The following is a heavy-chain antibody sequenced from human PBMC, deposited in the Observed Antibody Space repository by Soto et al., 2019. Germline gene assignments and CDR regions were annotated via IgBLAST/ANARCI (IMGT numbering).Heavy chain of an antibody. CDR3: AITDVLRFLEWLSQPYYYYGMDV. D-gene: IGHD3-3*01. CDR1: GYSFTIYW. CDR2: IYPGDSDT. Sequence: GESLKISCKGSGYSFTIYWIGWVRQMPGKGLEWMGIIYPGDSDTRYSPSFQGQVTISADKSISTAYLQWSSLKASDTAMYYCAITDVLRFLEWLSQPYYYYGMDVWGQGTTVTVSS. V-gene: IGHV5-51*01. J-gene: IGHJ6*02.